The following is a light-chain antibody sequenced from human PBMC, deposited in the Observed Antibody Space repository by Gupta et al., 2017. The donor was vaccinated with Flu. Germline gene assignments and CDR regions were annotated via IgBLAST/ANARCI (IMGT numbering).Light chain of an antibody. CDR3: QTSEATDSWV. CDR1: SGSIADSY. CDR2: EDN. V-gene: IGLV6-57*03. Sequence: NFMLTQSHSVSASPGTTVTISCTRSSGSIADSYVQWYQQRPGSAPTTVIYEDNQRPSGVPDRFSGSTDSSSNSASLTISGRKTEDEADYYCQTSEATDSWVFGGGTRLTV. J-gene: IGLJ3*02.